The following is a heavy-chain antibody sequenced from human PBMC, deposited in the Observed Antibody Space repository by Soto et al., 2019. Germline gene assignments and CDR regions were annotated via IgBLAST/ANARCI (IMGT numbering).Heavy chain of an antibody. CDR2: INPNSGGT. J-gene: IGHJ4*02. Sequence: QVQLVQSGAEVKKPGPSVKVSCKASGYTFTGYYMHWVRQAPGQGLEWMGWINPNSGGTNYAQKFQGWVTMTRDTSISTAYMELSRLRADDTAVYYCAIDYHEVVPAGIVGGTVFDYWGQGPLVTVSS. CDR1: GYTFTGYY. D-gene: IGHD2-2*01. CDR3: AIDYHEVVPAGIVGGTVFDY. V-gene: IGHV1-2*04.